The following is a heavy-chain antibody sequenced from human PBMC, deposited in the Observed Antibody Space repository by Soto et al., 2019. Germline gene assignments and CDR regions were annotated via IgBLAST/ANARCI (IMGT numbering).Heavy chain of an antibody. CDR3: AKDPYYDFWSGYPAYYYGMDV. CDR2: ISGSGGST. D-gene: IGHD3-3*01. J-gene: IGHJ6*02. CDR1: GFTFSSYA. V-gene: IGHV3-23*01. Sequence: PGGSLRLSCAASGFTFSSYAMSWVRQAPGKGLEWVSAISGSGGSTYYADSVKGRFTISRDNSKNTLYLQMNSLRAEDTAVYYCAKDPYYDFWSGYPAYYYGMDVWGQGTTVTVSS.